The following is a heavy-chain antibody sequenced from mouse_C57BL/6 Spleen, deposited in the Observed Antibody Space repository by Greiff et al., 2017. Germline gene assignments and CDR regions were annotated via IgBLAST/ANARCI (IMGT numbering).Heavy chain of an antibody. CDR3: ARYGSSTWFAY. Sequence: QVQLQQPGAELVKPGASVKLSCTASGYTFTSYWMHWVKQRPGQGLEWIGMIHPNSGSTNYNEKFKSKTTLTVDKSSSTAYMQLSSLTSEDSAVYYCARYGSSTWFAYWGQGTLVTVSA. CDR2: IHPNSGST. V-gene: IGHV1-64*01. D-gene: IGHD1-1*01. J-gene: IGHJ3*01. CDR1: GYTFTSYW.